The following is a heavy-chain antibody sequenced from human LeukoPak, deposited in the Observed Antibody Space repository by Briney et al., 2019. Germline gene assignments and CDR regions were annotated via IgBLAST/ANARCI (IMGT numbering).Heavy chain of an antibody. V-gene: IGHV4-61*01. CDR2: IYYSGST. J-gene: IGHJ6*03. CDR1: GYSISSGYY. D-gene: IGHD6-19*01. CDR3: ARAATPGIAVAGTNYYMDV. Sequence: SETLSLTCGVSGYSISSGYYWSWIRQPPGKGLEWIGYIYYSGSTNYNPSLKSRVTISVDTSKNQFSLKLSSVTAADTAVYYCARAATPGIAVAGTNYYMDVWGKGTTVTVSS.